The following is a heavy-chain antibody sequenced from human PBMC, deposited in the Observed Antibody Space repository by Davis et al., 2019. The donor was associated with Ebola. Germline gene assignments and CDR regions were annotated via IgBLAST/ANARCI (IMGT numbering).Heavy chain of an antibody. J-gene: IGHJ4*02. Sequence: PGGSLRLSCAASGFTFSSYAMHWVRQAPGKGLEWVAVISYDGSNKYYADSVKGRFTISRDNSKNTLYLQMNSLRAEDTAVYYCAKAILGINYFDYWGQGTLVTVSS. CDR2: ISYDGSNK. D-gene: IGHD7-27*01. CDR1: GFTFSSYA. CDR3: AKAILGINYFDY. V-gene: IGHV3-30-3*01.